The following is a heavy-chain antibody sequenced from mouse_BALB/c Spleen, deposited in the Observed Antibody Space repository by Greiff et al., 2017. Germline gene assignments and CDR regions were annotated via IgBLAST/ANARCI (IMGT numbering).Heavy chain of an antibody. D-gene: IGHD1-1*01. CDR3: TRGPVDWYFDV. V-gene: IGHV1-5*01. CDR1: GYSFTSYW. CDR2: IYPGNSDT. Sequence: VQLQQSGTVLARPGASVKMSCKASGYSFTSYWMHWVKQRPGQGLEWIGAIYPGNSDTSYNQKFKGKAKLTAVTSASTAYMELSSLTNEDSAVYYCTRGPVDWYFDVWGAGTTVTVSS. J-gene: IGHJ1*01.